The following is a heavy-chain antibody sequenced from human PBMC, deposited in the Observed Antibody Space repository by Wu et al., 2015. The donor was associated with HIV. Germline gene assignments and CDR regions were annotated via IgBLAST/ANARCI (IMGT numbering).Heavy chain of an antibody. V-gene: IGHV1-18*01. CDR1: GYSFSSYD. Sequence: QVHLVQSGTEVKKPGASVKVSCKASGYSFSSYDMNWVRQAPGQGLEWMGWISGYNGNTIYAQKLQDRITMTTDPSTSTAYMELRSLISDDTAVYYCARAGIGRYCSSTGCYLDYWGQGTLVTVSS. CDR3: ARAGIGRYCSSTGCYLDY. CDR2: ISGYNGNT. D-gene: IGHD2-2*01. J-gene: IGHJ4*02.